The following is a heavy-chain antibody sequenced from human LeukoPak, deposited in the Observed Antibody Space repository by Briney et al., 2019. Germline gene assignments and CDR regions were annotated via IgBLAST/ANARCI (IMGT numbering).Heavy chain of an antibody. CDR3: ARVQQLVRGANWFDP. Sequence: SVKVSCKASGGTFSSYAISWVRQAPGQGLEWMGGIIPIFGTANYAQKFQGKVTITTDESTSTAYMELSSLRSEDTAVYYCARVQQLVRGANWFDPWGQGTLVTVSS. CDR1: GGTFSSYA. V-gene: IGHV1-69*05. CDR2: IIPIFGTA. J-gene: IGHJ5*02. D-gene: IGHD6-13*01.